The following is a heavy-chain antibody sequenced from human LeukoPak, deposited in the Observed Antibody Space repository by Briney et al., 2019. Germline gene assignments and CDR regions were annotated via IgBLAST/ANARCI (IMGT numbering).Heavy chain of an antibody. CDR3: TRGSQNCASASCYNF. Sequence: ASVKVSCKVSGYTLTELSMHWVRQAAGQGLEWMGWMNPNSGNTGYAQKFQGRVTMTRTTSISTAYMELGSLTSEDTAVYYCTRGSQNCASASCYNFWGQGTLVTVSS. CDR1: GYTLTELS. CDR2: MNPNSGNT. V-gene: IGHV1-8*01. D-gene: IGHD2-2*02. J-gene: IGHJ4*02.